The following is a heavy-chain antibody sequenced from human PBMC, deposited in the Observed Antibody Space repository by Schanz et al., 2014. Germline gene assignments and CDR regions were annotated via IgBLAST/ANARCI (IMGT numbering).Heavy chain of an antibody. Sequence: QVQLVQSGAEVKKAGASVKVSCKASGGTFSSFAIFWVRQAPGQGLEWMGTIIPIVDITNYAQKFQGRVTISADKTTSTAYMELSNLRSEDAAVYYCARDRVYSYGLAADYWGQGTLVTVSS. V-gene: IGHV1-69*04. CDR2: IIPIVDIT. D-gene: IGHD5-18*01. J-gene: IGHJ4*02. CDR3: ARDRVYSYGLAADY. CDR1: GGTFSSFA.